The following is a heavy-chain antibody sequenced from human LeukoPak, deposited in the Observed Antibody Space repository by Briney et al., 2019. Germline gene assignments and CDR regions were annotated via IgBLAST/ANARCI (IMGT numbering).Heavy chain of an antibody. CDR2: INHSGST. CDR1: GGSFSGYY. V-gene: IGHV4-34*01. D-gene: IGHD2-2*01. J-gene: IGHJ1*01. CDR3: ARGSMAEDIVVVPLSSEYFQH. Sequence: SETLSLTCAVYGGSFSGYYWSWIRQPPGKGPEWIGEINHSGSTNYNPSLKSRVTISVDTSKNQFSLKLSSVTAADTAVYYCARGSMAEDIVVVPLSSEYFQHWGQGTLVTVSS.